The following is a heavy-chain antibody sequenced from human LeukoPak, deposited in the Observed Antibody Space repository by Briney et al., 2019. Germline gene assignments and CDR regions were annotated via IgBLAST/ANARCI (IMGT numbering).Heavy chain of an antibody. J-gene: IGHJ5*02. CDR1: GFTFSSYA. CDR3: AREYLGYCSGGSCYMGGNWFDP. CDR2: ISYDGSNK. D-gene: IGHD2-15*01. V-gene: IGHV3-30*04. Sequence: GGSLRLSCAASGFTFSSYAMHWVRLAPGKGLEWVAVISYDGSNKYYADSVKGRFTISRDNSKNTLYLQMNSLRAEDTAVYYCAREYLGYCSGGSCYMGGNWFDPWGQGTLVTVSS.